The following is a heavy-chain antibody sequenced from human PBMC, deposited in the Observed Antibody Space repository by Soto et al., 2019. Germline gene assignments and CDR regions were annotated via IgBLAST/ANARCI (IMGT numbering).Heavy chain of an antibody. V-gene: IGHV4-59*08. CDR1: GGSISSYY. J-gene: IGHJ4*02. Sequence: QVQLQESGPGLVKPSETLSLTCTVSGGSISSYYWSWIRQPPGKGLEWIGYIYYIRSTNYNPSLRSRVTITVDTSKNHFSLQLNSMTAADTAVYYCARHNYGSWSTYFDYWGQGTLVTVSS. D-gene: IGHD3-10*01. CDR2: IYYIRST. CDR3: ARHNYGSWSTYFDY.